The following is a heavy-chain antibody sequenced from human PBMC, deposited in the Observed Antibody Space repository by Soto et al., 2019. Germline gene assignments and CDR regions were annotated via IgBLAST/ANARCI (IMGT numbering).Heavy chain of an antibody. J-gene: IGHJ4*02. CDR1: GFSLSTSGMC. CDR3: ARMGQYYDILTGYWSGYYFDY. Sequence: SGPTLVNPTQTLTLTCTFSGFSLSTSGMCVSWIRQPPGKALEWLARIDWDDDKYFSTSLKTRLTISKDTSKNQVVLTMTNMDPVDTATYYCARMGQYYDILTGYWSGYYFDYWGQGILVTVSS. V-gene: IGHV2-70*11. D-gene: IGHD3-9*01. CDR2: IDWDDDK.